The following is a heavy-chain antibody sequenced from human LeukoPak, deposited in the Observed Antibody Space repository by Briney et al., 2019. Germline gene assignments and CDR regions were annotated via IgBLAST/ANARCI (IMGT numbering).Heavy chain of an antibody. CDR2: IYYSGST. CDR3: ASDSSGYFDY. CDR1: GGSLSSSSYY. V-gene: IGHV4-39*01. Sequence: SETLSLTCTVSGGSLSSSSYYWGWIRQPPGKGLEWIGSIYYSGSTYYNPSLKSRVTISVDTSKTQFSLKLSSVTAAATAVYYCASDSSGYFDYWGQGTLVTVSS. J-gene: IGHJ4*02. D-gene: IGHD3-22*01.